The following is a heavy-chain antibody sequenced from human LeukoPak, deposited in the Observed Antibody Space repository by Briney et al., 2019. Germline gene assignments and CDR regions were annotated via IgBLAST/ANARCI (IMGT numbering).Heavy chain of an antibody. CDR3: AKDRGRDGYNWGGYYYYGMDV. CDR1: GFTFSSYV. D-gene: IGHD5-24*01. Sequence: GGSLRLSCAASGFTFSSYVMHWVRQAPGKGLEWVAVISYDGSNKYYADSVKGRFTISRDNSKNTLYLQMNSLRAEDTAVYYCAKDRGRDGYNWGGYYYYGMDVWGQGTTVTVSS. J-gene: IGHJ6*02. CDR2: ISYDGSNK. V-gene: IGHV3-30*18.